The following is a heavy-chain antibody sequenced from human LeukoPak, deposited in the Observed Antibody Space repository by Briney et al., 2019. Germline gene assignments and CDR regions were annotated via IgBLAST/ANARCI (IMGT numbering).Heavy chain of an antibody. V-gene: IGHV3-33*01. D-gene: IGHD6-19*01. CDR2: IWYDGSNK. CDR1: GFTFSSYG. CDR3: ESLIAVAGGLDY. J-gene: IGHJ4*02. Sequence: GGSLRPSCAASGFTFSSYGMRWVRQAPGKGLEWVAVIWYDGSNKYYADSVKGRFTISRDNSKNTLYLQMNSLRSEDTAVYYCESLIAVAGGLDYWGQGTLVTVSS.